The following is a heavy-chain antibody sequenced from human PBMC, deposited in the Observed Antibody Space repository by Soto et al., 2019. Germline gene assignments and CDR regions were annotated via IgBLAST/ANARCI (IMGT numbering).Heavy chain of an antibody. V-gene: IGHV5-51*01. CDR1: GYSFTSDW. CDR2: IYPGDSDT. J-gene: IGHJ5*02. D-gene: IGHD1-1*01. Sequence: PGESLKIACKGSGYSFTSDWIGWVRQMPGKGLEWMGIIYPGDSDTRYSPSFQCQVTISADKSISTAYLQWSSLKASDTAMYYCARRRDFRDLEFDPWGQGTLVTVSS. CDR3: ARRRDFRDLEFDP.